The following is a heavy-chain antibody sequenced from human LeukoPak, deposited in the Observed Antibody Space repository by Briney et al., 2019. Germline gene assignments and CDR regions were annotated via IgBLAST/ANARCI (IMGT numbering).Heavy chain of an antibody. D-gene: IGHD1-26*01. CDR2: MNPNSGNT. CDR1: GYTFTSYD. CDR3: ARVSSGSYDDAFDI. V-gene: IGHV1-8*03. J-gene: IGHJ3*02. Sequence: ASVKVSCKASGYTFTSYDINWVRQAPGQGLEWMGWMNPNSGNTGYAQKFQGRVTITRNTSISTAYMELSSLRSEDTAVYYCARVSSGSYDDAFDIWGQGTMVTVSS.